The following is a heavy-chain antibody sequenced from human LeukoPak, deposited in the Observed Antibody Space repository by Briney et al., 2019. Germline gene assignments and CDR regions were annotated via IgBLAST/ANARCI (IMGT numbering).Heavy chain of an antibody. V-gene: IGHV3-30*18. J-gene: IGHJ3*02. D-gene: IGHD1-26*01. Sequence: PGGSLRLSCAASGFTFSSYGMHWVRQAPGKGLEWVAVISYDGSNKYYADSVKGRFTISRDNSKNTLYLQMNSLRAEDTAVYYCAKACQDIVGATNDDAFDIWGQGTMVTVSS. CDR1: GFTFSSYG. CDR3: AKACQDIVGATNDDAFDI. CDR2: ISYDGSNK.